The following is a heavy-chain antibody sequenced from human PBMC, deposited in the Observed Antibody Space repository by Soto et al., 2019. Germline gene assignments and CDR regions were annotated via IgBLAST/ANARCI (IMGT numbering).Heavy chain of an antibody. D-gene: IGHD5-18*01. CDR1: GGSFSGYY. Sequence: QVQLQQWGAGLLKPSETLSLTCAVYGGSFSGYYWSWIRQPPGKGLEWIGEINHSGSTNYNPSLKSRFTISVDTSKNQFSLKLSSVTAADTAVYYCARGQGGYSYPNWFDPWGQGTLVTVSS. V-gene: IGHV4-34*01. CDR2: INHSGST. J-gene: IGHJ5*02. CDR3: ARGQGGYSYPNWFDP.